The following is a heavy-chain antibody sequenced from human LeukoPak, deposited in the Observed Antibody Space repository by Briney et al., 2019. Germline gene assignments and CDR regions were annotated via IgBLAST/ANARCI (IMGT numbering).Heavy chain of an antibody. V-gene: IGHV1-8*01. Sequence: ASVKVSCTASGYTFSSYDINWVRQAAGQGLEWMGWLNPKTGNTGYAQKFQGRLSFTRNTSINTAYMELSSLRSEDTAVYYCARGPRVFGVVLSSHWFFDVRGRGTLVTVSS. CDR1: GYTFSSYD. CDR2: LNPKTGNT. CDR3: ARGPRVFGVVLSSHWFFDV. D-gene: IGHD3-3*01. J-gene: IGHJ2*01.